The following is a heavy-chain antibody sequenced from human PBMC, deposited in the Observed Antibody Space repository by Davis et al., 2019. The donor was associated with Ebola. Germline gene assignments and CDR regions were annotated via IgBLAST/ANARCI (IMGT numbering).Heavy chain of an antibody. CDR1: GGSISSSNW. D-gene: IGHD2-15*01. Sequence: SETLSLTCAVSGGSISSSNWWSWVRQPPGKGLEWIGEIYHSGSTNYNPSLKSRVTILVDKSKNQFSLKLSSVTAADTAVYYCARDRCSGGSCSNWFDPWGQGTLVTVSS. V-gene: IGHV4-4*02. CDR2: IYHSGST. J-gene: IGHJ5*02. CDR3: ARDRCSGGSCSNWFDP.